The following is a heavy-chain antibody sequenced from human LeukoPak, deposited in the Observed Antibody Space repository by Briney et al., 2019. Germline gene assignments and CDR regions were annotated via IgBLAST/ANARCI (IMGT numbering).Heavy chain of an antibody. Sequence: GGSLSLSCAVAGFTYTTFCIGWDRQAPGKGLEWVALISFDGRNKYYADSVKGRFTISRENSKITLSLQMNSLRTEDTAVYYCAKPRAVTTRMD. V-gene: IGHV3-30*18. CDR1: GFTYTTFC. D-gene: IGHD4-17*01. J-gene: IGHJ6*01. CDR3: AKPRAVTTRMD. CDR2: ISFDGRNK.